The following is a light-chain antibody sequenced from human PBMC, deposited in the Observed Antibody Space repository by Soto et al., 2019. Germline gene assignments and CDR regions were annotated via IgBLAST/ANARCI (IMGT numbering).Light chain of an antibody. Sequence: EVVMTQSPATLSVSPGERATLSCRTSQSISRNLAWYQQKPGQAPRLLIYGASTTATGVPVRFSGSGSGTEFTLTIGSLQSEDFAFYYGQQYDNWPPSTFGQGTKVEIK. CDR1: QSISRN. J-gene: IGKJ1*01. CDR3: QQYDNWPPST. CDR2: GAS. V-gene: IGKV3-15*01.